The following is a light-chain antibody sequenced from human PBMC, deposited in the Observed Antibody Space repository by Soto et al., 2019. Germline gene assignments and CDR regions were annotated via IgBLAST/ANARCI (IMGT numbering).Light chain of an antibody. CDR3: SSYTSSSTPYV. Sequence: QSALTQPASVSGSPGQSFTITCTATRSDVGGYNYVSWYQQHPGKAPKLMIYEVSNRPSGVSNRFSGSKSGNTASLTISGLQAEDEADYYCSSYTSSSTPYVFGTRTKLTVL. CDR1: RSDVGGYNY. J-gene: IGLJ1*01. V-gene: IGLV2-14*01. CDR2: EVS.